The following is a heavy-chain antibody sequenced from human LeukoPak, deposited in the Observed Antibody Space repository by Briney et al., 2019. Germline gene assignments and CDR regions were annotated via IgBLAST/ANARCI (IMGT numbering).Heavy chain of an antibody. CDR3: ARGVTMIVVVIHDWYFDL. D-gene: IGHD3-22*01. V-gene: IGHV4-39*01. Sequence: SETLSLTCTVSGGSISSSSYYWGWIRQPPGKGLEWIGSIYYSRSTYYNPSLKSRVTISVATSKNQFSLKLSSLTAADTAVYYCARGVTMIVVVIHDWYFDLWGRGTLVTVSS. J-gene: IGHJ2*01. CDR2: IYYSRST. CDR1: GGSISSSSYY.